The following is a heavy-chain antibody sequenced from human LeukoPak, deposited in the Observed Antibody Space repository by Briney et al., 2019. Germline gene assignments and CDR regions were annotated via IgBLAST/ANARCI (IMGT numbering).Heavy chain of an antibody. CDR1: GGSISSSIYY. CDR2: IYYSGST. J-gene: IGHJ6*03. CDR3: ARGRVSSSTWHSTYYYYFYMDV. Sequence: PSETLSLTCTVSGGSISSSIYYWVWIRQPPGKGLEWIGSIYYSGSTYYNPSLKSRVTISVDTSKNQFSLQLSSVTAADTAVYFCARGRVSSSTWHSTYYYYFYMDVWGKGTTVTVSS. D-gene: IGHD4-11*01. V-gene: IGHV4-39*07.